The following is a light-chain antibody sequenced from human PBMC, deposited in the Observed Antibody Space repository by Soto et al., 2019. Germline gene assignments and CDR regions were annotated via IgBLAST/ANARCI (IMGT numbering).Light chain of an antibody. V-gene: IGLV1-44*01. CDR2: GDS. Sequence: QPVLTQPPSASATPGQRVTITCSGSPSNIGSKAVNWYQQVPGTAPKLLIYGDSQRPSGVPDRFSGSKSGTSASLAIRGLQSEDEADYYCATWDGSLNGPVFGGGTKLTAL. J-gene: IGLJ2*01. CDR3: ATWDGSLNGPV. CDR1: PSNIGSKA.